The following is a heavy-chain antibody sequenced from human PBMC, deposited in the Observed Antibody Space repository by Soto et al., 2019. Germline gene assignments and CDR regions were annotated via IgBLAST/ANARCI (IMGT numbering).Heavy chain of an antibody. CDR2: IYYSGST. V-gene: IGHV4-31*03. D-gene: IGHD1-20*01. Sequence: PSETLSLTCTFSGGSISSGGYYWSWIRQHPGKGLEWIGYIYYSGSTYYNPSLKSRVTISVDTSKNQFSLKLSSVTAADTAVYYCAREPAPITGTHDAFDIWGQGTMVTVSS. J-gene: IGHJ3*02. CDR3: AREPAPITGTHDAFDI. CDR1: GGSISSGGYY.